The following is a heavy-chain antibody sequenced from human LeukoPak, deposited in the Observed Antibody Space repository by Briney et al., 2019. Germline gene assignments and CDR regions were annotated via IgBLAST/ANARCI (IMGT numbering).Heavy chain of an antibody. Sequence: PSQTLSLTCTVSGRSIDRSSYYWDWIRQPTGKGREWLGNIYYSRTTTYTSTLKSRVTISTPMSKNHFSLRLSSVTAADTAVYYGSRQRADYFYHYMDVWGKGTTVIVSS. J-gene: IGHJ6*03. V-gene: IGHV4-39*01. CDR3: SRQRADYFYHYMDV. CDR1: GRSIDRSSYY. CDR2: IYYSRTT.